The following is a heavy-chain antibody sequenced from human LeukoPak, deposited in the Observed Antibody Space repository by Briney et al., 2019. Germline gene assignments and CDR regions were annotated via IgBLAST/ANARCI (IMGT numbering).Heavy chain of an antibody. V-gene: IGHV1-2*02. J-gene: IGHJ4*02. CDR3: ARDRGYSYGNYFDY. CDR2: INPNSGGT. Sequence: ASVNVSCKASVYTFTGYYIHWVRQAPGQGLEWMGWINPNSGGTNYAQKFQGRVTMTRDTSISTAYMELSRLRSDDTAVYYCARDRGYSYGNYFDYWGQGTLVTVSS. CDR1: VYTFTGYY. D-gene: IGHD5-18*01.